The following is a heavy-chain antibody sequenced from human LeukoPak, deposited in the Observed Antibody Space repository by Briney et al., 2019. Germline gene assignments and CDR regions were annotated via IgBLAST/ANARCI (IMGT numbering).Heavy chain of an antibody. Sequence: PGGSLRLSCAASGFTVSSNYMSWVRQAPGKGLEWLSVIYSGGTTYYADSVKGRFTISRDNSKNTLYLQMNSLRAEDTAVYYCARAKYSGTYYDYWGQGTLVTVSS. CDR1: GFTVSSNY. CDR2: IYSGGTT. CDR3: ARAKYSGTYYDY. D-gene: IGHD1-26*01. V-gene: IGHV3-66*01. J-gene: IGHJ4*02.